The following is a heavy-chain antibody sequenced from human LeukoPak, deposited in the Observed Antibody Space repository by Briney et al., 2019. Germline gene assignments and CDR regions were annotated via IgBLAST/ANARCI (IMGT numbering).Heavy chain of an antibody. CDR3: ARFAKGYGSGDIDY. Sequence: PGGSLRLSCVASGFTFSRYWMSWVRQAPGKGLEWVANIKQDGDQKHYVDSVRGRFIISRDNAKNSLHLQMNSLRAEDTAVYYCARFAKGYGSGDIDYWGQGTLVTVSS. CDR1: GFTFSRYW. CDR2: IKQDGDQK. D-gene: IGHD3-10*01. V-gene: IGHV3-7*01. J-gene: IGHJ4*02.